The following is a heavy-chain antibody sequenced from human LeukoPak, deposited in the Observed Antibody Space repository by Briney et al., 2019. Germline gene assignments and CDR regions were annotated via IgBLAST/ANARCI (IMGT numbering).Heavy chain of an antibody. CDR2: ISYDGSNK. CDR3: AKDRTPYYYYYYMDV. V-gene: IGHV3-30*18. CDR1: GFTFSSYG. Sequence: GGSLRLSCAVSGFTFSSYGMHWIRQAPGKGLEWVSVISYDGSNKYYADSVKGRFTISRDNSKNTLYLQMNSLRAEDTAVYYCAKDRTPYYYYYYMDVWGKGTTVTVSS. J-gene: IGHJ6*03.